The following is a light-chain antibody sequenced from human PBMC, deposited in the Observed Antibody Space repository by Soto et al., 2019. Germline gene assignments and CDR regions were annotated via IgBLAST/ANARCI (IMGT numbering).Light chain of an antibody. CDR1: QSIDRW. Sequence: DIQMTQSPSTLPASVGDRVTITCRASQSIDRWLAWYQQRPGKAPKLLIYKASTLKSGVPSRFSGSGSGTEFTLTISSLQPDDFATYYCQHCNSYSEAFGQGTKVDIK. V-gene: IGKV1-5*03. CDR2: KAS. CDR3: QHCNSYSEA. J-gene: IGKJ1*01.